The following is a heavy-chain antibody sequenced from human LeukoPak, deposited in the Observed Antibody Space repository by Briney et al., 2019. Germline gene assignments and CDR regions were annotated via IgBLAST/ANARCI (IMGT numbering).Heavy chain of an antibody. D-gene: IGHD1-1*01. J-gene: IGHJ3*02. CDR3: ARRDNWNLDAFDI. V-gene: IGHV4-4*02. CDR1: GGSISGSNW. CDR2: IYHSGST. Sequence: SETLSLTCAVSGGSISGSNWWSWVLQPPGKGLEWIGEIYHSGSTNYNPSLKSRVTISVDKSKNQFSLKLSSVTAADTAVYYCARRDNWNLDAFDIWGQATMVTVSS.